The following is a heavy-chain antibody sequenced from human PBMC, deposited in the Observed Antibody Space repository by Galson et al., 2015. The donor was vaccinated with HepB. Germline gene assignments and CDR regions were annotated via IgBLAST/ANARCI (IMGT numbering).Heavy chain of an antibody. CDR1: GYTFTSYY. Sequence: SVKVSCKASGYTFTSYYMHWVRQAPGQGLEWMGIINPSGGSTSYAQKLQGRVTMTRDTSTSTVYMELSSLRSEDTAVYYCARDLGEEVPAAISAALDYWGQGTLVTVSS. D-gene: IGHD2-2*01. CDR2: INPSGGST. J-gene: IGHJ4*02. V-gene: IGHV1-46*04. CDR3: ARDLGEEVPAAISAALDY.